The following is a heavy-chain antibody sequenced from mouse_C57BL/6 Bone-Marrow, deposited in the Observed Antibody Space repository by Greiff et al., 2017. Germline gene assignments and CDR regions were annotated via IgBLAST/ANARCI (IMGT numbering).Heavy chain of an antibody. V-gene: IGHV5-4*01. CDR3: ARDGRFAY. Sequence: EVHLVESGGGLVKPGGSLKLSCAASGFTFSSYAMSWVRQTPEKRLEWVATISDGGSYTYYPDNVKGRFTISRDNAKNKLYLQMSHLKSEDTAMYYCARDGRFAYWGQGTLVTVSA. CDR1: GFTFSSYA. D-gene: IGHD4-1*01. J-gene: IGHJ3*01. CDR2: ISDGGSYT.